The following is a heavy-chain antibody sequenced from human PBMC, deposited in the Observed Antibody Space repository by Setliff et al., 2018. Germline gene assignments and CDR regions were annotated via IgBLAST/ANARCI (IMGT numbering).Heavy chain of an antibody. D-gene: IGHD5-12*01. Sequence: ASVKVSCKASGGTFSSYAIHWVRQAPGQRPECMGWIHAGNGDTKYSQKFQGRVTITRDTSTSTVYMELSSLRSEDTAVYYCASAHYYSGYIEYFQYWGQGTLVTVSS. V-gene: IGHV1-3*01. CDR2: IHAGNGDT. CDR3: ASAHYYSGYIEYFQY. CDR1: GGTFSSYA. J-gene: IGHJ1*01.